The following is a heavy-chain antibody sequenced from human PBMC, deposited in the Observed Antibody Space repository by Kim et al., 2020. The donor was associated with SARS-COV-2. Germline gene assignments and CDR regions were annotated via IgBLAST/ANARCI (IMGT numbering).Heavy chain of an antibody. CDR1: GGSISSSSYY. J-gene: IGHJ6*02. Sequence: SETLSLTCTVSGGSISSSSYYWGWIRQPPGKGLEWIGSIYYSGSTYYNPSLKSRVTISVDTSKNQFSLKLSSVTAADMAVYYCARVNTYWLDVWGQGTTVTVSS. D-gene: IGHD2-15*01. V-gene: IGHV4-39*07. CDR3: ARVNTYWLDV. CDR2: IYYSGST.